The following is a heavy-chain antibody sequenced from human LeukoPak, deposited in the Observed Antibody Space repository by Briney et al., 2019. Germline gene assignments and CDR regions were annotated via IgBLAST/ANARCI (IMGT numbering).Heavy chain of an antibody. V-gene: IGHV4-34*01. J-gene: IGHJ6*02. CDR3: ARGPSQYYYYYGMDV. CDR1: GGSFSGYY. Sequence: SETLSLTCAVYGGSFSGYYWSWIRQPPGKGLEWIGEINHSGSTNYNPSLKSRVTISVDTSKNQFSLKLSSVTAADTAVYYCARGPSQYYYYYGMDVWGQGTTVTVSS. CDR2: INHSGST.